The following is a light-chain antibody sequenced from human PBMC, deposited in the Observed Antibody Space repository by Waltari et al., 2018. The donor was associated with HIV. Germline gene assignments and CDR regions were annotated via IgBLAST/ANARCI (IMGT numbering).Light chain of an antibody. Sequence: QSALTQPAPLSGSPGPSITIPCSGSGSDIGLYDLVSWYRQEPGKAPRLLIYGVSNRPSEISRRFSGSKARTTASLTISALQAEDEGDYYCSAYTMSGSLVFGGGTKLTVL. CDR1: GSDIGLYDL. V-gene: IGLV2-14*01. CDR3: SAYTMSGSLV. J-gene: IGLJ2*01. CDR2: GVS.